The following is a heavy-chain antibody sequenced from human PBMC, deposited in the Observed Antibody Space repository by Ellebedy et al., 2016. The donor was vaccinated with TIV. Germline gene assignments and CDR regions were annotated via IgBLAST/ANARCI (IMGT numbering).Heavy chain of an antibody. CDR1: GGSFSGYY. V-gene: IGHV4-34*01. Sequence: SQTLSLTCAVYGGSFSGYYWSWIRQPPGKGLEWIGEIKHSGSTNYNPSLKSRVTISVDTSKNQFSLKLSSVTAADTAVYYCARERMVRGVALDYWGQGTLVTVSS. J-gene: IGHJ4*02. CDR2: IKHSGST. D-gene: IGHD3-10*01. CDR3: ARERMVRGVALDY.